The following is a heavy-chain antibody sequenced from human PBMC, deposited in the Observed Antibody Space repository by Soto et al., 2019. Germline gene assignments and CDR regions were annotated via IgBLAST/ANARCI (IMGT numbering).Heavy chain of an antibody. D-gene: IGHD4-17*01. J-gene: IGHJ5*02. Sequence: EVQLVESGGGLVQPGGSLRLSCAASGFTFSTYSMNWVRQAPGKGLEWVSYISSSSSPIYYADSVKGRFTISRDNAKNSLYLQMNSLRDEDTAVYYCARASTVTRNWFDLWGQGTLVTVSS. CDR3: ARASTVTRNWFDL. CDR2: ISSSSSPI. CDR1: GFTFSTYS. V-gene: IGHV3-48*02.